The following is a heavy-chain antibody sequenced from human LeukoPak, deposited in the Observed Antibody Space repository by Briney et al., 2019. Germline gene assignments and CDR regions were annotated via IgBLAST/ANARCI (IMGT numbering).Heavy chain of an antibody. Sequence: SETLSLTCTVSGGSISGYYWGWIRQPPGKGLEWIGSIYYNGSTYYSPSLKSRVSISVDTSKNQFSLRLSSVTATDTAVYHCARRGRITQRFDYWGQGTLVTVSS. V-gene: IGHV4-39*01. CDR3: ARRGRITQRFDY. J-gene: IGHJ4*02. CDR1: GGSISGYY. CDR2: IYYNGST.